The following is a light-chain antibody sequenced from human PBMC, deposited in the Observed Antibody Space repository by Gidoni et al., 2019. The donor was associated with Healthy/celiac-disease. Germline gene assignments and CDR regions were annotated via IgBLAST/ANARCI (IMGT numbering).Light chain of an antibody. V-gene: IGKV2-28*01. CDR3: MQALQTSWT. CDR2: LGS. Sequence: DIVMTQSPLSLPVTPGEPASISCRSSQSLLHSNGYNYLDWYLQKPGQSPQRLIDLGSNRASGVPDRFSGSGSGTDFTLKISRVEAEDVGVYYCMQALQTSWTFGQGTKVEIK. J-gene: IGKJ1*01. CDR1: QSLLHSNGYNY.